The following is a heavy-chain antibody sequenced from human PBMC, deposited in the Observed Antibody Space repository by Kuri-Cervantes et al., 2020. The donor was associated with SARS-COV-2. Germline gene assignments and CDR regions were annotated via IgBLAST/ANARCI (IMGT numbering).Heavy chain of an antibody. CDR2: NDPSDSYT. Sequence: GGSLRLSCKGSGYSFTSYWISWVRQMPGKSLEWMGRNDPSDSYTNYSTSFKGHVTISADKSISTAYLQWSSLKASDTAMYYCAKTRLELRGPLDYWGQGTLVTVSS. J-gene: IGHJ4*02. V-gene: IGHV5-10-1*01. D-gene: IGHD1-7*01. CDR3: AKTRLELRGPLDY. CDR1: GYSFTSYW.